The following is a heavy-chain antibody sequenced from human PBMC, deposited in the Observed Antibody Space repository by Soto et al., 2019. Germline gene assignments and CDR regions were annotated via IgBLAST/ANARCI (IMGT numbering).Heavy chain of an antibody. CDR1: GFSLSTSGMC. CDR3: ARTHYDFWSGYHPDYYYYMDV. J-gene: IGHJ6*03. V-gene: IGHV2-70*11. Sequence: SGPTLVNPTQTLTLTCTFSGFSLSTSGMCVSWIRQPPGKALEWLARIDWDDDKYYSTSLKTRLTISKDTSKNQVVLTMTNMDPVDTATYYCARTHYDFWSGYHPDYYYYMDVWGKGTTVTVSS. CDR2: IDWDDDK. D-gene: IGHD3-3*01.